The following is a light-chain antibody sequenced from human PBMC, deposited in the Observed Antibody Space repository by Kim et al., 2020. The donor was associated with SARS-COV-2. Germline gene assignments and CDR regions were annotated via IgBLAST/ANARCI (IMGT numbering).Light chain of an antibody. V-gene: IGLV2-11*01. Sequence: QSVTIACTGTISDVGVYNYVSWYQQHPGKAPKLMIYDVTKRPSGVPDRFSGSKSGNTASLTISGLQAEDEADYYCCSYAGSYTNYVFGTGTKVTVL. CDR1: ISDVGVYNY. CDR2: DVT. J-gene: IGLJ1*01. CDR3: CSYAGSYTNYV.